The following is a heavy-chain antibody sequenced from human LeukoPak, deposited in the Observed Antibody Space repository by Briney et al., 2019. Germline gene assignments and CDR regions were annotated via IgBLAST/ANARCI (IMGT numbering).Heavy chain of an antibody. V-gene: IGHV4-59*08. CDR1: GGSISSYY. J-gene: IGHJ6*03. Sequence: SETLSLTCTVSGGSISSYYWSWIRQPPGKGLEWIGYIYYSGSTNYNPSLKSRVTISVDTSKNQFSLKLSSVTAADTAVYYCARARNDFWSGHFPNYYMDVWGEGTTVTVSS. CDR3: ARARNDFWSGHFPNYYMDV. CDR2: IYYSGST. D-gene: IGHD3-3*01.